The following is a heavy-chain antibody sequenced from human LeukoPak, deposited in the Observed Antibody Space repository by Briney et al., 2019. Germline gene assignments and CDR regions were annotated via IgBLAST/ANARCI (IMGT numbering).Heavy chain of an antibody. V-gene: IGHV4-4*02. J-gene: IGHJ4*02. CDR2: IYHSGST. CDR1: GGSISSSNW. CDR3: ARVTPQQLVLFDY. D-gene: IGHD6-13*01. Sequence: PSETLSLTCAVSGGSISSSNWWSWVRQPPGKGLEWIGEIYHSGSTNYNPSLKSRVTISVDKSKNQFSLKLSSVTAADTAVYYCARVTPQQLVLFDYWGQGTLITVSS.